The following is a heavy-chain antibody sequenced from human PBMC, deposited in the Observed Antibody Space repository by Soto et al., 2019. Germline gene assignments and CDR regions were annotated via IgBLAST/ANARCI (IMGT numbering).Heavy chain of an antibody. J-gene: IGHJ6*03. CDR2: ISGSGGST. CDR3: AKKGDYIWGSYPTPYYYYYYMDV. D-gene: IGHD3-16*02. CDR1: GFTFSSYA. V-gene: IGHV3-23*01. Sequence: GGSLRLSCAASGFTFSSYAMSWVRQAPGKGLEWVSAISGSGGSTYYADSVKGRFTISRDNSKNTLYLQMNSLRAEDTAVYYCAKKGDYIWGSYPTPYYYYYYMDVWGKGTTVTVSS.